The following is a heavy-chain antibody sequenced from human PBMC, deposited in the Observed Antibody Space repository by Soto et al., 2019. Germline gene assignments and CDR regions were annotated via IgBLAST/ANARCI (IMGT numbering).Heavy chain of an antibody. V-gene: IGHV3-11*01. CDR1: GFDFSDFY. CDR2: ISGSGTII. D-gene: IGHD5-12*01. Sequence: QVHVVQSGGGLVKPGGSLRLSCAASGFDFSDFYMSWIRQAPGKGLEWVAYISGSGTIIFYSDSVKGRFSISRGVTNNSVFLQMDSLRVDDTAVYYCARESRKWPTHGMDVWGQGTTVTVSS. CDR3: ARESRKWPTHGMDV. J-gene: IGHJ6*02.